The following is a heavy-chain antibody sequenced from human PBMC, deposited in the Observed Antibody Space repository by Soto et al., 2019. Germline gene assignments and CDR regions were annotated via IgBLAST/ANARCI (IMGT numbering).Heavy chain of an antibody. Sequence: SETLSLTCTVSGGSVSSGSFYWSWIRQPPGKGLEWIGYIYYTGSNTYNPSLKSRVTMSADTSQNQFSLRLSSVTAADTAVYSCARDRGHSHGHTYFDYWGQGTLVTVSS. CDR1: GGSVSSGSFY. D-gene: IGHD5-18*01. V-gene: IGHV4-61*01. CDR2: IYYTGSN. J-gene: IGHJ4*02. CDR3: ARDRGHSHGHTYFDY.